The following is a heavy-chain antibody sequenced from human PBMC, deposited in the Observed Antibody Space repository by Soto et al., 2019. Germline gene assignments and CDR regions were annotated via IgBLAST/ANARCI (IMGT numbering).Heavy chain of an antibody. J-gene: IGHJ4*02. CDR2: ISGSGGST. Sequence: EVQLLESGGGLVQPGGSLRLSCAASGFTFSSYAMSWVRQAPGKGLEWVSAISGSGGSTYYADSVKGRFTISRDNSKNTLDRQRNSLRAEDTAVYYCAKEYEYSSGWERIDYWGQGTLVTVSS. CDR3: AKEYEYSSGWERIDY. D-gene: IGHD6-19*01. CDR1: GFTFSSYA. V-gene: IGHV3-23*01.